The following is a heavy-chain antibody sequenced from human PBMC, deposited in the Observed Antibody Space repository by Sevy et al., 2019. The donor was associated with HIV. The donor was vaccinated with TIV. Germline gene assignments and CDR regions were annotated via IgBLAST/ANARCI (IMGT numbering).Heavy chain of an antibody. Sequence: SETLSLTCTVSGGSISSGGYYWSWIRQHPGKGLEWIGYIYYSGSTYYNPSLKSRVTISVDTPKIQFSLKLSSVTAADTAVYYCARVLGDDYNLYYFDYWGQGTLVTVSS. CDR3: ARVLGDDYNLYYFDY. V-gene: IGHV4-31*03. J-gene: IGHJ4*02. CDR1: GGSISSGGYY. CDR2: IYYSGST. D-gene: IGHD4-4*01.